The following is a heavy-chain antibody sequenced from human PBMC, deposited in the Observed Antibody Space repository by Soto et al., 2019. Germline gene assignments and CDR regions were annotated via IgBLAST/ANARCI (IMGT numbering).Heavy chain of an antibody. D-gene: IGHD2-2*01. CDR1: GGTFSSYA. V-gene: IGHV1-69*01. CDR2: IIPIFGTA. CDR3: ARAGHRLRVVVPAAPGVWFDP. Sequence: QVQLVQSGAEVKKPGSSVKVSCKASGGTFSSYAISWVRQAPGQGLEWMGGIIPIFGTANYAQKFQGSVTITADESTSTAYMELSSLRSEDTAVYYCARAGHRLRVVVPAAPGVWFDPWGQGTLVTVSS. J-gene: IGHJ5*02.